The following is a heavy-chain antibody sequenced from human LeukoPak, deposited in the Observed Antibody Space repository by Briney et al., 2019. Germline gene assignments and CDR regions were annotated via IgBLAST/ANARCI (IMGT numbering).Heavy chain of an antibody. CDR1: GFTFDDYG. J-gene: IGHJ4*02. V-gene: IGHV3-20*04. D-gene: IGHD2-21*02. Sequence: GGSLRLSCVASGFTFDDYGTSWVRQAPGKGLEWVSGINWSGGTTGYGDSVKGRFTISRDNAKNSLFLQMDSLRVEDTAFYYCARVWTNTAFYPSDFWGQGTLVTVSS. CDR2: INWSGGTT. CDR3: ARVWTNTAFYPSDF.